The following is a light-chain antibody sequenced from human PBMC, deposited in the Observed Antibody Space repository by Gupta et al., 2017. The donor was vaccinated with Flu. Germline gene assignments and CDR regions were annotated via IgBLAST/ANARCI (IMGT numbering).Light chain of an antibody. CDR1: QSISSW. V-gene: IGKV1-5*03. CDR3: QQNNSYWP. Sequence: DIQMTQSPSTLSASVGDRGTITCRASQSISSWLAWYQQKPGKAPKLMIHKASRVKSGVTYRFSGSEYGKEFTLTSRCQQHDDCVYYYGQQNNSYWPFGQGTQVEIK. J-gene: IGKJ1*01. CDR2: KAS.